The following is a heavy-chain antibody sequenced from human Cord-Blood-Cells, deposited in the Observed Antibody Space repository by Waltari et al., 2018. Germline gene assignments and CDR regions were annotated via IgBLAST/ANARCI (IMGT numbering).Heavy chain of an antibody. J-gene: IGHJ2*01. CDR1: GGSISSSSYY. Sequence: QLQLQESGPGLVKPSETLSLTCTVSGGSISSSSYYWGWIRQPPGKGLEWIGSIDYKGSTYYNPSLRRRVTISVDTSKNQFSLKLSSVAAADTAVYYCARHPWYFDLWGRGTLVTVSS. V-gene: IGHV4-39*07. CDR2: IDYKGST. CDR3: ARHPWYFDL.